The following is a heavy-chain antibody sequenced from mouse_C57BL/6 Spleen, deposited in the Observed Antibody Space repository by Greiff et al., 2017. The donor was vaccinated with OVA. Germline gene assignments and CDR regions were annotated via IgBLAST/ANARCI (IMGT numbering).Heavy chain of an antibody. J-gene: IGHJ1*03. CDR2: IRNKANGYTT. D-gene: IGHD2-2*01. Sequence: EVKLMESGGGLVQPGGSLSLSCAASGFTFTDYYMSWVRQPPGKALEWLGFIRNKANGYTTAYSASVKGRFTISRDNSQSILYLQMNALRAENSATYYCARYISGYDDGYFDVWGTGTTVTVSS. CDR3: ARYISGYDDGYFDV. V-gene: IGHV7-3*01. CDR1: GFTFTDYY.